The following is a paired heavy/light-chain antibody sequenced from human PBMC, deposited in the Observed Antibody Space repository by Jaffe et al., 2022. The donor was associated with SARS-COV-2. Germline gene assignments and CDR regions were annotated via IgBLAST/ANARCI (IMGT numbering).Light chain of an antibody. CDR3: QQYGSSIYT. CDR2: GAS. Sequence: DIVLTQSPGTLSLSPGERVTLSCRASQSISSSYLAWYQQKPGQAPRLLIYGASSRATGIADRFSGSGSGTDFTLTISRLEPQDFAVYYCQQYGSSIYTFGQGTKLE. CDR1: QSISSSY. V-gene: IGKV3-20*01. J-gene: IGKJ2*01.
Heavy chain of an antibody. V-gene: IGHV1-18*01. CDR1: GYTFISHG. CDR2: ISGYNGNT. D-gene: IGHD2-21*02. J-gene: IGHJ6*02. CDR3: ARDQEFMRVGTFQYYHYGLDV. Sequence: QVQLVQSGAEVKKPGASVTVSCKASGYTFISHGVSWVRQAPGQGLEWMGWISGYNGNTNYAQSFRGRVTMTTDTYTSTAYMELRSLRSDDTAVYYCARDQEFMRVGTFQYYHYGLDVWGQGTTVTVSS.